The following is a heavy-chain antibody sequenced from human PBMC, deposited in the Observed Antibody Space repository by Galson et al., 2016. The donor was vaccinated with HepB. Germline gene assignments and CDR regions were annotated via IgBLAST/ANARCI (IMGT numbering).Heavy chain of an antibody. J-gene: IGHJ4*02. V-gene: IGHV3-23*01. Sequence: SLRLSCAVSGFTFSTYVMNWVRQAPGKGLEWVSVISGSANRTHHADSVKGRFTISRDNSKNTLYLQMNSLRAEDTAVYYCARGSRNHDTVLQGAPHFDYWGQGTLVTVSS. CDR1: GFTFSTYV. CDR3: ARGSRNHDTVLQGAPHFDY. CDR2: ISGSANRT. D-gene: IGHD2-8*01.